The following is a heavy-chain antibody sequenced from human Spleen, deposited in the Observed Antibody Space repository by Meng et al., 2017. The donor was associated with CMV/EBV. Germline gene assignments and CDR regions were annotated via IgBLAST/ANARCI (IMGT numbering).Heavy chain of an antibody. CDR1: GFTFRSHP. CDR3: AKDRIVGASYYFDY. CDR2: ISGNGYVR. V-gene: IGHV3-23*01. J-gene: IGHJ4*02. D-gene: IGHD1-26*01. Sequence: GESLKISCVGSGFTFRSHPMSWVRQAPGKGLEWVSVISGNGYVRLYADSVEGRFTISRDDFRNTLYLQMDSLRAEDTAVYYCAKDRIVGASYYFDYWGQGTLVTVSS.